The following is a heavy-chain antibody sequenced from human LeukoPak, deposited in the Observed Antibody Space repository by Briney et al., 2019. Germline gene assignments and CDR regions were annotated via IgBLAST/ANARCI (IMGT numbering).Heavy chain of an antibody. Sequence: PGGSLSLSCAASGFTFSSYAMHWVRQAPGKGLEWVAVISYDGSNKYYADSVKGRFTISRDNSKNTLYLQMNSLRAEDTAVYYCAKVAMVRGVLDYWGQGTLVTVSS. V-gene: IGHV3-30-3*01. J-gene: IGHJ4*02. CDR3: AKVAMVRGVLDY. CDR2: ISYDGSNK. CDR1: GFTFSSYA. D-gene: IGHD3-10*01.